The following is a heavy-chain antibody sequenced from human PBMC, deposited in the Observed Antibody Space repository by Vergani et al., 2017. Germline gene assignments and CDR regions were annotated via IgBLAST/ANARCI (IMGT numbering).Heavy chain of an antibody. CDR1: GFSIDNGYY. CDR2: IYRTGRT. D-gene: IGHD3-9*01. CDR3: ARRSGIVYDIFSGTQYFFDF. J-gene: IGHJ4*02. V-gene: IGHV4-38-2*01. Sequence: QVQLQESGPGLVKPSETLSLTCAVSGFSIDNGYYWDWIRQPPGKGLEWIGSIYRTGRTHFNPSLKSRVTIQVDTSNNHFALRLNSLTAADTAVYYCARRSGIVYDIFSGTQYFFDFWGQGTLVTVSS.